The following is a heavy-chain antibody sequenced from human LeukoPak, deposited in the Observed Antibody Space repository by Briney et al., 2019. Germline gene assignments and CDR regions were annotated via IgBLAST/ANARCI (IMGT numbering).Heavy chain of an antibody. V-gene: IGHV3-11*04. Sequence: GGSLRLSCAASGFTFSDYYMSWIRQAPGKGLEWVSYISSSGSTIYYADSVKGRFTISRDNAKSSLYLQMNNLRAEDTAVYYCARDFSWTGGYFDYWGQGTLVTVSS. J-gene: IGHJ4*02. CDR3: ARDFSWTGGYFDY. CDR1: GFTFSDYY. D-gene: IGHD1-14*01. CDR2: ISSSGSTI.